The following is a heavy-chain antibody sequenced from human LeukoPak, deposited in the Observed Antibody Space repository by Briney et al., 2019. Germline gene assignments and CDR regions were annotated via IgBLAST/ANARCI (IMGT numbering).Heavy chain of an antibody. V-gene: IGHV4-59*01. D-gene: IGHD3-22*01. J-gene: IGHJ4*02. CDR3: ARDRSSGYRGSFDY. CDR2: IYYSGST. Sequence: SETLSLTCTVSGGSISSYYWSWIRQPPGKGLEWIGYIYYSGSTNYNPSLKSRVTISVDTSKNQFSLKLSSMTAADTAVYYCARDRSSGYRGSFDYWGQGTLVTVSS. CDR1: GGSISSYY.